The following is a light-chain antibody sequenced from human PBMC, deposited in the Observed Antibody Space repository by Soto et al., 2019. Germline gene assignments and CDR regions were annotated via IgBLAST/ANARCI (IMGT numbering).Light chain of an antibody. Sequence: EILMTQSPATLSVSPGERATLSCMARQSVSSRLAWYQHKPGQAPRLLMYGASAGATGIPARFSGSGSGSEFPLTISSLQYAYSAVYYCQQYSELPLTFGPWTKVDIK. J-gene: IGKJ3*01. CDR2: GAS. CDR1: QSVSSR. CDR3: QQYSELPLT. V-gene: IGKV3-15*01.